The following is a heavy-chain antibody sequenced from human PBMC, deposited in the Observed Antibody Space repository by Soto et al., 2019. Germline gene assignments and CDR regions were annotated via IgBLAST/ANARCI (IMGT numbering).Heavy chain of an antibody. Sequence: QVQLQESGPGLVKPSQTLSLTCTVSGGSISSGGYYWSWIRQHPGQGLEWIGYIYYSGSTYYNPYLKSGVTISVDTSKNQFSLKLSSVTAADTAVYYCAREGRAIFGVVIIDAFDIWGQGTMVTVSS. V-gene: IGHV4-31*03. CDR3: AREGRAIFGVVIIDAFDI. CDR1: GGSISSGGYY. J-gene: IGHJ3*02. CDR2: IYYSGST. D-gene: IGHD3-3*01.